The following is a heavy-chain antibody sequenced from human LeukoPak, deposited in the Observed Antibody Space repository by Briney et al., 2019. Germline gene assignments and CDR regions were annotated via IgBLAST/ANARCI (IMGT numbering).Heavy chain of an antibody. CDR1: GFTFSSQA. D-gene: IGHD6-19*01. CDR2: ISGSDGST. Sequence: PGGSLRLSCAASGFTFSSQAMSWVRQAPGKGLEWVSSISGSDGSTNYADAVKGRFTISRDNSKNTLYLQMNSRRAEDTAVYYCAKLIAVAGTHDYWGQGTLVTVPP. V-gene: IGHV3-23*01. J-gene: IGHJ4*02. CDR3: AKLIAVAGTHDY.